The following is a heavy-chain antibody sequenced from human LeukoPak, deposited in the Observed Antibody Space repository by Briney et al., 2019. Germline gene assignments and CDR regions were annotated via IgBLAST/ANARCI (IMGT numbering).Heavy chain of an antibody. CDR2: IIPILGIA. CDR3: ARSSALYSGSYKEFDY. Sequence: SVKVSCKASGGTFSSYAISWVRQAPGQGLEWMGRIIPILGIANYAQKFQGRVTITADESTSTAYMELSSLRSEDTAVYYCARSSALYSGSYKEFDYWGQGTLVTVSS. CDR1: GGTFSSYA. D-gene: IGHD1-26*01. J-gene: IGHJ4*02. V-gene: IGHV1-69*04.